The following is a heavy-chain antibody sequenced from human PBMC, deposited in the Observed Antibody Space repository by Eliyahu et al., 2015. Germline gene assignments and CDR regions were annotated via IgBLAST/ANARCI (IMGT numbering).Heavy chain of an antibody. D-gene: IGHD5-24*01. J-gene: IGHJ4*02. Sequence: PGKGLEWVAVIWYDGSNKYYADSVKGRFTISRDNSKNTLYLQMNSLRAEDTAVYYCARGSEYHASPAALDGDYWGQGTLVTVSS. CDR3: ARGSEYHASPAALDGDY. CDR2: IWYDGSNK. V-gene: IGHV3-33*01.